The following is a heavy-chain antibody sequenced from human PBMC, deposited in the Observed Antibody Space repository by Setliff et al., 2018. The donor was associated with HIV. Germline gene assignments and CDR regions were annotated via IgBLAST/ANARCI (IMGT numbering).Heavy chain of an antibody. CDR2: INHSGRT. CDR1: GGSFSGYC. D-gene: IGHD6-13*01. J-gene: IGHJ6*03. CDR3: VRVSCSSWYSIPRNYYYYMDV. V-gene: IGHV4-34*01. Sequence: SETLSLTCAVYGGSFSGYCWSWIRQPPGKGLEWIGEINHSGRTKYNPSLKSRVTTSVDTSKNQFSLRLSSVTAADTAVYYCVRVSCSSWYSIPRNYYYYMDVWGKGTTVTVSS.